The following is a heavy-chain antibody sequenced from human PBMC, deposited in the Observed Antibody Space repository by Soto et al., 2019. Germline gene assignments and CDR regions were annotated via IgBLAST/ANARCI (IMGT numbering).Heavy chain of an antibody. J-gene: IGHJ4*02. Sequence: SETLSLTCTVSGGSISPYYWSWIRQPPGKGLEWIGFVSYSGGTNYNPSLKSRVTISVDTSKNHFSLKLSSVTAADTAVYYCARHSSEVSRTSSRYSDAVDSWGQGTLVTVSS. V-gene: IGHV4-59*08. D-gene: IGHD6-13*01. CDR2: VSYSGGT. CDR1: GGSISPYY. CDR3: ARHSSEVSRTSSRYSDAVDS.